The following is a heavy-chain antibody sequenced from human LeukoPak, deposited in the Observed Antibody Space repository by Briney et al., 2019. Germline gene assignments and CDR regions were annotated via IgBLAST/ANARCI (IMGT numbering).Heavy chain of an antibody. V-gene: IGHV3-30*03. J-gene: IGHJ5*02. D-gene: IGHD3-10*01. CDR1: RFIFRNYG. CDR2: ISSDGTNK. CDR3: ARDRSQEFDP. Sequence: GGSLRLSCAASRFIFRNYGMHWVRQAPGKGLEWVAFISSDGTNKDYADSVKGRFSISRDNSKNTLYLQMNRLRGGDTAVYYCARDRSQEFDPWGQGTLVTVSS.